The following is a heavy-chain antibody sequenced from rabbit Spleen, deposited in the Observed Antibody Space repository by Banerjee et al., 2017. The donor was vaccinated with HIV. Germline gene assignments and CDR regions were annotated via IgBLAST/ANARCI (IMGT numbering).Heavy chain of an antibody. CDR2: IDPVFGIT. V-gene: IGHV1S7*01. CDR3: ARETSSGWGVVSYYFNL. CDR1: GFTLSSYY. J-gene: IGHJ4*01. D-gene: IGHD4-1*01. Sequence: QLKESGGGLVQPGGSLKLSCKASGFTLSSYYMNWVRQAPGKGLEWIGYIDPVFGITYYASWVNGRFSISRENAQNTVFLQMTSLTDADTATYFCARETSSGWGVVSYYFNLWGQGTLVTVS.